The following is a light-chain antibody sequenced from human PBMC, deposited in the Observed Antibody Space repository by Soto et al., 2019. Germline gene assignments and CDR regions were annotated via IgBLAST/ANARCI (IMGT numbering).Light chain of an antibody. CDR1: SSNIGAGFD. Sequence: QSVLTQPPSVSGAPGQRVTISCTGGSSNIGAGFDVHWYRQLPGTAPKLLIYGNTNRPSGVPDRFSGSRSGTSASLAITGLQAEDEADYYCQSYDRSLSGSVFGGGTQLPVL. V-gene: IGLV1-40*01. J-gene: IGLJ2*01. CDR3: QSYDRSLSGSV. CDR2: GNT.